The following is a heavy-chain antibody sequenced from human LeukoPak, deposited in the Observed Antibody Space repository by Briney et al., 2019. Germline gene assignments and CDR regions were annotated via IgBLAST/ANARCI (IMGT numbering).Heavy chain of an antibody. CDR2: IYYSGST. V-gene: IGHV4-59*12. D-gene: IGHD3-16*02. Sequence: PSETLSLTCTVSGGSISSYYWSWIRQPPGKGLEWIGYIYYSGSTNYNPSLKSRVTISVDTSKNQFSLKLSSVTAADTAVYYCARAVGYYDYVWGSYRYTTSYFDYWGQGTLVTVSS. CDR3: ARAVGYYDYVWGSYRYTTSYFDY. J-gene: IGHJ4*02. CDR1: GGSISSYY.